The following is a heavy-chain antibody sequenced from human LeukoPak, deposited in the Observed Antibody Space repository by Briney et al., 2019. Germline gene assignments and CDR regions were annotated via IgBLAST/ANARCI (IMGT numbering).Heavy chain of an antibody. CDR1: GGSIGNDGYY. D-gene: IGHD3-9*01. Sequence: PSQTLSLTCTVSGGSIGNDGYYWNWHRQHPGRGLEWIVFIYYSGAASYNPSLKSRVTISVDTSKNQFSLKLSSVTAADTAVYYCARGDSSDSFFDILTGYYTPYFDYWGQGTPVTVSS. CDR3: ARGDSSDSFFDILTGYYTPYFDY. J-gene: IGHJ4*02. V-gene: IGHV4-31*03. CDR2: IYYSGAA.